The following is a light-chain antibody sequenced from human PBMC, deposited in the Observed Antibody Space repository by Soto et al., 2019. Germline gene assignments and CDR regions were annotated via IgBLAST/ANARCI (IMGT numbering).Light chain of an antibody. Sequence: QSALTQPRSVSGSPGHSVTISCTGTSSDVGGYSYVSWYQQHPGKAPKLMISGVSKRPSGVPDRFSGSKFGNTASLTISGLQAEDEADYYCCSYAGDFSYVFGRGTKVIVL. J-gene: IGLJ1*01. CDR1: SSDVGGYSY. CDR2: GVS. CDR3: CSYAGDFSYV. V-gene: IGLV2-11*01.